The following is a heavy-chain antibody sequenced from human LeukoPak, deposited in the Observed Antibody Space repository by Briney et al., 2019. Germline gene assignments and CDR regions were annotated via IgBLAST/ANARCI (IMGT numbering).Heavy chain of an antibody. V-gene: IGHV3-74*01. Sequence: GGSLRLSCAASGFTFSSYAMHWVRQAPGKGLVWVSRINGDGSSPTYEDSVKGRFTISRDSAKNTLHLEMNSLRAEDTAVYYCSRSGLDHWGQGTLVTVSS. J-gene: IGHJ4*02. CDR3: SRSGLDH. D-gene: IGHD2-15*01. CDR1: GFTFSSYA. CDR2: INGDGSSP.